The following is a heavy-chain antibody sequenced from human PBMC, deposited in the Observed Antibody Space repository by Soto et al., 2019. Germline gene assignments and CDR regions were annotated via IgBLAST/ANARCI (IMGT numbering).Heavy chain of an antibody. Sequence: SGGSLRLSCAASGFTFSHAWMSWVRQAPGKGLEWVGRIKSKADGETKDYGAPVRGRFTISRDDPQDILYLHMNSLRIEDTAVYYCCVIKRRDQYSTSGYWFDPWGPGTLVTVSS. D-gene: IGHD4-4*01. V-gene: IGHV3-15*01. CDR3: CVIKRRDQYSTSGYWFDP. J-gene: IGHJ5*02. CDR1: GFTFSHAW. CDR2: IKSKADGETK.